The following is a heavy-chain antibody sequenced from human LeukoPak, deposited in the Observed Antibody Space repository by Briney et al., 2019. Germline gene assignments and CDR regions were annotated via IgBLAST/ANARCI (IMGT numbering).Heavy chain of an antibody. D-gene: IGHD6-13*01. CDR2: MNPNSGNT. J-gene: IGHJ5*02. CDR3: ARGPMAAAAEEGANWFDP. V-gene: IGHV1-8*01. Sequence: ASVKVSCKASGYTFTSYDINWVRQATGQGLEWMGWMNPNSGNTGYAQKFQGRVTMTRNTSISTAYMELSSLRSEDTAVYYCARGPMAAAAEEGANWFDPWGRGTLVTVSS. CDR1: GYTFTSYD.